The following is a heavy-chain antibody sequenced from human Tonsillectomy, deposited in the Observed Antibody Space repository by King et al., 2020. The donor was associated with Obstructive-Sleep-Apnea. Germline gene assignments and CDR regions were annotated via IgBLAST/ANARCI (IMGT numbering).Heavy chain of an antibody. J-gene: IGHJ4*02. CDR3: TTVPGGCPDY. Sequence: VQLVESGGGLVKPGESLRLSCAASGLTFANAWMSWVRQTSGKGLEWVGRIKSRVDGGTTEYAAPVTGRFTIDRDDLRNTLYLQMNSLMIEDSAVYYCTTVPGGCPDYWGQGTLVTVSS. V-gene: IGHV3-15*01. D-gene: IGHD6-19*01. CDR2: IKSRVDGGTT. CDR1: GLTFANAW.